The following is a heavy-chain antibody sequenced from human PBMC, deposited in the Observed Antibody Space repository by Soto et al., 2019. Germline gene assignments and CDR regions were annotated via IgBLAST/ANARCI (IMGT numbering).Heavy chain of an antibody. J-gene: IGHJ6*02. Sequence: EVQLVESGGGLVKPGGSLRLSCVASGFPFSTFSLHWVRQAPGKGLEWVSCISGSGASILYGDSLKGRSTISRDNAKNTVCPQRHSMRVQDTPVYYCARDTRRGSYSAAGMDVWGQGTTVTVS. CDR1: GFPFSTFS. V-gene: IGHV3-21*01. CDR2: ISGSGASI. CDR3: ARDTRRGSYSAAGMDV. D-gene: IGHD3-16*01.